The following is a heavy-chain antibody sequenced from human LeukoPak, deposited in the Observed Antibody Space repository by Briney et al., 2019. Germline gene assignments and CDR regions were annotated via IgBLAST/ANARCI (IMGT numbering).Heavy chain of an antibody. CDR3: ARDPSFPDLDLDY. CDR1: GYTFTDYY. V-gene: IGHV1-2*02. CDR2: IYPKSGGT. D-gene: IGHD3-16*02. J-gene: IGHJ4*02. Sequence: ASVKVSCKASGYTFTDYYIHWVRQAPGQGLEWMGWIYPKSGGTIFAQKFQGRVTRTRDTSISTAYMELSRLRSGDTAVYYCARDPSFPDLDLDYWGQGTLDTLSS.